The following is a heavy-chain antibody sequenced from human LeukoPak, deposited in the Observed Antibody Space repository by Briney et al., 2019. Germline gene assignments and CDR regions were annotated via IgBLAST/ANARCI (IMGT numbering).Heavy chain of an antibody. CDR1: GYTFPSYG. D-gene: IGHD2/OR15-2a*01. J-gene: IGHJ4*02. CDR2: ISGYNGKK. CDR3: ASSGLLFDY. Sequence: ASVKVSCKASGYTFPSYGISWIRQAPGQGLEWMGWISGYNGKKNYAQKLQGRVSMTTDTSTSTAYMELSRLRSDDTAVYYCASSGLLFDYWGQGTLVTVSS. V-gene: IGHV1-18*01.